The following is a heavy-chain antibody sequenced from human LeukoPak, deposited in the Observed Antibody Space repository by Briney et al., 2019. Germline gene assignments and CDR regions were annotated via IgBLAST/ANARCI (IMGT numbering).Heavy chain of an antibody. CDR1: RGPISSNNW. CDR3: ARDQVGYDILSGYSGYYYYYGMDV. J-gene: IGHJ6*02. Sequence: SETLTLTCAVSRGPISSNNWWSSLRPPPGERLECISKIYHSGSTNYNPSLKSRVTISVDKSKNQFSLKLSSVTAADTAVYYCARDQVGYDILSGYSGYYYYYGMDVWGQGTTVTVSS. CDR2: IYHSGST. V-gene: IGHV4-4*02. D-gene: IGHD3-9*01.